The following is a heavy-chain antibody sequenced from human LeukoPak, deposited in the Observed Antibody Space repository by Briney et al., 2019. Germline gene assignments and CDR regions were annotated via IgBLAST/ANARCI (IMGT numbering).Heavy chain of an antibody. CDR3: AREVGSSWEY. CDR2: IYHSGST. J-gene: IGHJ4*02. V-gene: IGHV4-30-2*01. CDR1: GGSISSGGYS. D-gene: IGHD6-13*01. Sequence: SQTLSLTCAVPGGSISSGGYSWSWIRQPPGKGLEWIGYIYHSGSTYYNPSLKSRVTISVDRSKNQFSLKLSSVTAADTAVYYCAREVGSSWEYWGQGTLVTVSS.